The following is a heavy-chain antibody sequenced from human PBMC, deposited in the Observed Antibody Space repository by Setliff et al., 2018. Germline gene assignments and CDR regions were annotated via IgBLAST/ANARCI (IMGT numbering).Heavy chain of an antibody. CDR1: GYTFTSYY. J-gene: IGHJ3*02. CDR2: INPSGGST. CDR3: ARASAKYEGGAFDI. V-gene: IGHV1-46*01. D-gene: IGHD1-26*01. Sequence: AASVKVSCKASGYTFTSYYVHWVRQAPGQGLEWMGMINPSGGSTFYAQNFQGGVTMTRDTSTSTVYMELSSLRSDDTAVYYCARASAKYEGGAFDIWGQGTMVT.